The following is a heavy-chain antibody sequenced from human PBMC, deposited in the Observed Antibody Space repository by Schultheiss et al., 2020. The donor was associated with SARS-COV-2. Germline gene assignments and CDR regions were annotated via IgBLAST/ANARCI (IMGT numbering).Heavy chain of an antibody. Sequence: GGSLRLSCAASGFTFSSYGMHWVRQAPGKGLEWVAVISYDGSNKYYADSVKGRFTISRDNSKNTLYLQMNSLRAEDTAVYYCARGNYYDSSGYYSGYFDLWGRGTLVTVSS. V-gene: IGHV3-30*03. J-gene: IGHJ2*01. CDR3: ARGNYYDSSGYYSGYFDL. CDR2: ISYDGSNK. CDR1: GFTFSSYG. D-gene: IGHD3-22*01.